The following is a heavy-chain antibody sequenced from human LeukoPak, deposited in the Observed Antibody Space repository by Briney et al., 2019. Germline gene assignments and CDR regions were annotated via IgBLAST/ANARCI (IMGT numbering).Heavy chain of an antibody. D-gene: IGHD3-22*01. J-gene: IGHJ6*02. CDR2: IYYSGST. V-gene: IGHV4-31*03. CDR3: ARDRYYYDSSGYYGYYYYGMDV. Sequence: SQTLSLTCTVSGGSLSSGGYYWSWIRQHPGKGLEWIGYIYYSGSTYYNPSLKSRVTISVDTSKNQFSLKLSSVTAADTAVYYCARDRYYYDSSGYYGYYYYGMDVWGQGTTVTVSS. CDR1: GGSLSSGGYY.